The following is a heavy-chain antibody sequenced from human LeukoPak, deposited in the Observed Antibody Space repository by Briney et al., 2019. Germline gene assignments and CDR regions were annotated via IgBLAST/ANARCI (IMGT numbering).Heavy chain of an antibody. J-gene: IGHJ4*02. CDR2: ISSSCSTI. CDR1: GFTFSDCY. CDR3: ARDQGLGYNLFDY. Sequence: GGSLRLSCAASGFTFSDCYMSWIRQAPGKGLEWVSYISSSCSTIYYADSVKGRFTISRDNAKNSLYLQMNSLRAEDTAVYYCARDQGLGYNLFDYWGQGTLVTVSS. V-gene: IGHV3-11*01. D-gene: IGHD5-24*01.